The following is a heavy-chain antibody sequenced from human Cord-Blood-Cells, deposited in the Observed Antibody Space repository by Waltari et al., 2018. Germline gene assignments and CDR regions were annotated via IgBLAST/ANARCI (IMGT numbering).Heavy chain of an antibody. Sequence: QVQLQESGPGLVKPSETLSLTCTVSGGSISSYYWSWIRQPPGKGLEWIGYIYYSGSTNYSPSLKRRVTISVDTSKIQFSLKLSSVTAADTAVYYCARHLNWYFDLWGRGTLVTVSS. CDR3: ARHLNWYFDL. CDR2: IYYSGST. J-gene: IGHJ2*01. CDR1: GGSISSYY. V-gene: IGHV4-59*01.